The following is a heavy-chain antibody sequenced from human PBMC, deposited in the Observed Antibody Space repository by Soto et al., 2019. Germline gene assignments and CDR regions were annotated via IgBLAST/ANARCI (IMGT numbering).Heavy chain of an antibody. D-gene: IGHD1-26*01. V-gene: IGHV3-74*01. Sequence: GSLRLSCAASGFTFSTYVMHWVRQAPGKGLVWVSRINSDGSSTSYADSVKGRFTISRDNAKNTLYLQMNSLRAEDTAVYYCARDFYFGPIDVWGKGTTVTVSS. CDR3: ARDFYFGPIDV. J-gene: IGHJ6*04. CDR1: GFTFSTYV. CDR2: INSDGSST.